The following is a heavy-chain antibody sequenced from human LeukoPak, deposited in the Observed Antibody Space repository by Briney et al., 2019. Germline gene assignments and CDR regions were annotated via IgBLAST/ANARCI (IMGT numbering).Heavy chain of an antibody. J-gene: IGHJ4*02. CDR3: ARRAGAYSHPYDY. V-gene: IGHV3-7*01. CDR2: IKQDGSEK. CDR1: GFTFSSYW. Sequence: GGSLRLSCAASGFTFSSYWMTWVRHLPGKGLEWVAKIKQDGSEKYYVDSVKGRFTISRDNTRDSLYLQMTSLRAEDTAVYYCARRAGAYSHPYDYWGQGTLVTVSS. D-gene: IGHD4/OR15-4a*01.